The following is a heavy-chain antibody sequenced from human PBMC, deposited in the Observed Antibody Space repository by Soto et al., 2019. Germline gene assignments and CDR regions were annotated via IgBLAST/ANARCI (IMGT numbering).Heavy chain of an antibody. CDR1: GLTVSSEN. CDR2: IYSGGST. CDR3: VRERIVATITETFDI. D-gene: IGHD5-12*01. J-gene: IGHJ3*02. Sequence: EVQLVESGGGLVHPGGSLRLSCAASGLTVSSENMNWVRQAPGEGLEWVAVIYSGGSTFYADSVKGRFTISRDISKNTLYLQMNSLRAEDAAIHYCVRERIVATITETFDIWGQGTMVTVSS. V-gene: IGHV3-66*01.